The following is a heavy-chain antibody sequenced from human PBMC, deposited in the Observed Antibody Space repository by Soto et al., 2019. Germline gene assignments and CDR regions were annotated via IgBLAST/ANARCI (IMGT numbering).Heavy chain of an antibody. CDR2: ISGSGGST. D-gene: IGHD3-3*01. CDR3: AKDLTIFGVVIAPGPMDV. CDR1: GFTFSSYA. Sequence: PGGSLRLSCAASGFTFSSYAMSWVRQAPGKGLEWVSAISGSGGSTYYADSVKGRFTISRDNSKNKLYLQMNRLRAEDTAVYNSAKDLTIFGVVIAPGPMDVWGKGTTVTVSS. J-gene: IGHJ6*03. V-gene: IGHV3-23*01.